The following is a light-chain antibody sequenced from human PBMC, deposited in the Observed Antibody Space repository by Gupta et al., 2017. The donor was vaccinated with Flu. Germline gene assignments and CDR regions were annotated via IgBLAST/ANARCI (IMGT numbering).Light chain of an antibody. J-gene: IGKJ4*01. CDR2: WAS. CDR1: QSVLYRSNNQNY. CDR3: QQYYSTPLT. V-gene: IGKV4-1*01. Sequence: DIVMTQSPDSVAVSLGERAAINCKPSQSVLYRSNNQNYLAWYQQKPGQPPKLLIYWASTRESGVPDRFSGSGSWTDFTLTISSLQAEDVAVYYCQQYYSTPLTFGGGTKVQIK.